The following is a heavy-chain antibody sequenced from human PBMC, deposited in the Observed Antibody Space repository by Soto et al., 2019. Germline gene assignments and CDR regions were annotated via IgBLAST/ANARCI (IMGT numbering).Heavy chain of an antibody. D-gene: IGHD3-3*01. CDR1: GGSISSYY. J-gene: IGHJ5*02. V-gene: IGHV4-4*07. CDR3: ARERKSITIFGVDSNWFDP. CDR2: IYTSGST. Sequence: QVQLKESGPGLVKPSETLSLTCTVSGGSISSYYWSWIRQPAGKGLEWIGRIYTSGSTNYNPSLKSRVTMSVDTSKNQFSLKLSSVTAADTAVYYCARERKSITIFGVDSNWFDPWGQGTLVTVSS.